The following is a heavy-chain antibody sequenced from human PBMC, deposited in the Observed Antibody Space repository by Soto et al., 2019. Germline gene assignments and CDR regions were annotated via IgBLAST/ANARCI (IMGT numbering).Heavy chain of an antibody. CDR3: ARDRGSYALDY. D-gene: IGHD1-26*01. Sequence: QVQLVQSGAEVKKPGASVKVSCKASGYTFTSYGISWVRQAPGQGLEWMGWISANNGNTNYVQKLQGRVTMTTDTSTSTADMELRSLRSDDTAMYYCARDRGSYALDYWGQGTLVTVSS. CDR2: ISANNGNT. J-gene: IGHJ4*02. CDR1: GYTFTSYG. V-gene: IGHV1-18*01.